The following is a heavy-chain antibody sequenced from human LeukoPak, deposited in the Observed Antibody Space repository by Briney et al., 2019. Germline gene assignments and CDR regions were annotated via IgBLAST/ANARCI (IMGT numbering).Heavy chain of an antibody. CDR3: ARDLYSSGWFDY. CDR2: ISSSSSYV. J-gene: IGHJ4*02. V-gene: IGHV3-21*01. D-gene: IGHD6-19*01. CDR1: GFTFSSYS. Sequence: GGSLRLSCAASGFTFSSYSMNWVRQAPGKGLEWVSSISSSSSYVYYADSVKGRFTISRDNAKNSLYLQMNSLRAEDTAVYYCARDLYSSGWFDYWGQGTLVTVSS.